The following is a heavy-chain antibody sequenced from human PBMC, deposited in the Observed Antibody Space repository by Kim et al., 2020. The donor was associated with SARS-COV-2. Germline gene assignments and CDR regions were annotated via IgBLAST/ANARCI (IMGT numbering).Heavy chain of an antibody. CDR2: ISGSGGST. Sequence: GGSLRLSCAASGFTFSSYAMSWVRQAPGKGLEWVSAISGSGGSTYYADSVKGRFTISRDNSKNTLYLQMNSLRAEDTAVYYCAKVAYYDILTGYYNGYYYYGMDVWGQGTTVTVSS. CDR1: GFTFSSYA. V-gene: IGHV3-23*01. J-gene: IGHJ6*02. D-gene: IGHD3-9*01. CDR3: AKVAYYDILTGYYNGYYYYGMDV.